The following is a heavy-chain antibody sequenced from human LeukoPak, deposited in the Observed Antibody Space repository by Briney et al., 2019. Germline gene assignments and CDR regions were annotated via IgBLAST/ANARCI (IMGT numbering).Heavy chain of an antibody. V-gene: IGHV4-39*01. CDR2: IYYSGST. D-gene: IGHD3-3*01. Sequence: SETLSLTCTVSGGSISSSSYYWGWIRQPPGKGLEWIGSIYYSGSTYYNPSLKSRVTVSVDTSKKQFSLKLSSVTAADTAVYYCARAHDFWSGYYLYYFDXXXXGTLVTVSS. J-gene: IGHJ4*02. CDR3: ARAHDFWSGYYLYYFDX. CDR1: GGSISSSSYY.